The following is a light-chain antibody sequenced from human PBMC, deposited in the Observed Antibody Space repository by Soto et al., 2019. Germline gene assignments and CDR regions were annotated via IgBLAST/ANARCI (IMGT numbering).Light chain of an antibody. V-gene: IGLV2-23*02. CDR2: EVT. CDR3: CSYAGNSEV. Sequence: QSALTQPASVSGSPGQSITIPCTGTSGDVGGYNLVSWYQQHPGKAPKLMIYEVTDRPSGVSNRFSGSKSGNTASLTISGLQPDDEADYYCCSYAGNSEVFGTGTKLTVL. CDR1: SGDVGGYNL. J-gene: IGLJ1*01.